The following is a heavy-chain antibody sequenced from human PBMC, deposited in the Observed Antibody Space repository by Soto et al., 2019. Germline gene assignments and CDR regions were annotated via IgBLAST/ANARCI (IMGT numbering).Heavy chain of an antibody. Sequence: QVQLQESGPGLVKPSETLSLTCTVSGGSISNYYWSWIRQPPGKGLEWIGYIYNSGSTNYNPSLKSRVAISVDTSKNQFSLKLSSVTAADAAAYYCARLGGSGWSYYIDYWGQGTLVTVSS. CDR1: GGSISNYY. J-gene: IGHJ4*02. CDR3: ARLGGSGWSYYIDY. D-gene: IGHD6-19*01. V-gene: IGHV4-59*08. CDR2: IYNSGST.